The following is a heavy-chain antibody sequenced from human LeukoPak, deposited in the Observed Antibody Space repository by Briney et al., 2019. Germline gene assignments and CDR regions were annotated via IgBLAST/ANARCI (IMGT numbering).Heavy chain of an antibody. D-gene: IGHD3-22*01. CDR1: GGSISSSSYY. J-gene: IGHJ6*02. CDR3: ARDSRLGYYYDSSGYYYYYGMDV. CDR2: IYTSGST. Sequence: SETLSLTCTVSGGSISSSSYYWSWIRQPAGKGLEWIGRIYTSGSTNYNPSLKSRVTMSVDTSKNQFSLKLSSVTAADTAVYYCARDSRLGYYYDSSGYYYYYGMDVWGQGTTVTVSS. V-gene: IGHV4-61*02.